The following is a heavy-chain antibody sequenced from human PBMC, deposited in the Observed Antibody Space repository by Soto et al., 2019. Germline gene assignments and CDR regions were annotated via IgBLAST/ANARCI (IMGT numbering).Heavy chain of an antibody. CDR1: GFIFSDYY. V-gene: IGHV3-72*01. Sequence: EVQLVDSGGGLVQPGGSLRLSCVVSGFIFSDYYMDWVRQAPGKGLEWVGRSRNKASSYTTEYAASVKGRFSVSRDESRNSLFLQMDSLQTEDTAVYYCLRGYTSFDSWGQGTLVTFSS. CDR3: LRGYTSFDS. J-gene: IGHJ4*02. D-gene: IGHD5-18*01. CDR2: SRNKASSYTT.